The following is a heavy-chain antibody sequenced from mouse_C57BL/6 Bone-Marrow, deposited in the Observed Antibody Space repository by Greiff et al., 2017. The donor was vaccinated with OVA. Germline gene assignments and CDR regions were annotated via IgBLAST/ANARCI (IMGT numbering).Heavy chain of an antibody. CDR3: ARGDIYYGNYLYYYAMDY. V-gene: IGHV1-69*01. CDR1: GYTFTSYW. J-gene: IGHJ4*01. CDR2: IDPSDSYT. D-gene: IGHD2-1*01. Sequence: QVQLQQPGAELVMPGASVKLSCKASGYTFTSYWMHWVKQRPGQGLEWIGEIDPSDSYTNYTQKFKGKSTLTVDKSSSTAYMQLSSLTSEDYAVYYCARGDIYYGNYLYYYAMDYWGQGTSVTVSS.